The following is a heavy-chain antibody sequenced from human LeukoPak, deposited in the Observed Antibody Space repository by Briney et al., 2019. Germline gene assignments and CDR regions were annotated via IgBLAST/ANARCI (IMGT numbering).Heavy chain of an antibody. CDR1: GFTFDDYA. D-gene: IGHD3-22*01. V-gene: IGHV3-9*03. CDR3: AKAGGSGYYNDAFDI. CDR2: ITWNSDRK. Sequence: PGGSLRLSCAASGFTFDDYAMHWVQQVPGKGLEWVSGITWNSDRKGYADSVKGRFTISRDNAKNSLYLQMSSLRAEDMALYYCAKAGGSGYYNDAFDIWGQGTMVTVSS. J-gene: IGHJ3*02.